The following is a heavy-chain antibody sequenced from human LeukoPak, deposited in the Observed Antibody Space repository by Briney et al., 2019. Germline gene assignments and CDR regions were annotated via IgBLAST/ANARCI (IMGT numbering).Heavy chain of an antibody. CDR1: GFTFSSYS. CDR2: IRSSSSYI. D-gene: IGHD2-21*02. J-gene: IGHJ4*02. V-gene: IGHV3-21*01. Sequence: PGGSLRLSCAASGFTFSSYSMNWVRQAPGKGLEWVSSIRSSSSYIYYADSVKGRFTISRDNAKNSLYLQMNSLRAEDTALYYCAREHPSGDWYVDYWGQGTLVTVSS. CDR3: AREHPSGDWYVDY.